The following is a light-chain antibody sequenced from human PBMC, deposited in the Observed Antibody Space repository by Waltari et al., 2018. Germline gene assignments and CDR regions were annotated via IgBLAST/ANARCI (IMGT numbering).Light chain of an antibody. CDR2: GAS. CDR3: QQYNNWPPIT. V-gene: IGKV3-15*01. CDR1: QSVSSN. Sequence: EIVMTQSPATLSVSPGERATLSCRASQSVSSNLAWYQQKTGQAPRLLIYGASTRATGIPARFSGSGSGTEFTLTISRLQSEDFAFYYCQQYNNWPPITFGGGTKVEIK. J-gene: IGKJ4*01.